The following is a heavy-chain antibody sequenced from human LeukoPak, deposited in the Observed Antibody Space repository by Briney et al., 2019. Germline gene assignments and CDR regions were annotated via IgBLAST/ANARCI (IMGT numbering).Heavy chain of an antibody. D-gene: IGHD3-22*01. Sequence: PSETLSLTCAVSGASISSSNYYWGWVRQSPGKGLEWIGSIYYSGSTYYNPSLKSRVTISVDTSKNQFSLKLSSVTAADTAVYYCAILVEGITIFDIWGQGTMVTVSS. CDR3: AILVEGITIFDI. J-gene: IGHJ3*02. CDR2: IYYSGST. CDR1: GASISSSNYY. V-gene: IGHV4-39*07.